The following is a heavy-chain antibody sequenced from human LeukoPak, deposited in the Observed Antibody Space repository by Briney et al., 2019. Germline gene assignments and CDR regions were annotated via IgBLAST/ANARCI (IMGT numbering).Heavy chain of an antibody. CDR3: AREGYGDSQTVEYFQH. Sequence: GASVKVSCKASGYTFTGYYMHWVRQAPGQGLEWMGWINPNSGGTNYAQKFQGRVTMTRDTSISTAYMELSRLRSDDTAVYYCAREGYGDSQTVEYFQHWGQGTLVTVSS. J-gene: IGHJ1*01. V-gene: IGHV1-2*02. D-gene: IGHD4-17*01. CDR2: INPNSGGT. CDR1: GYTFTGYY.